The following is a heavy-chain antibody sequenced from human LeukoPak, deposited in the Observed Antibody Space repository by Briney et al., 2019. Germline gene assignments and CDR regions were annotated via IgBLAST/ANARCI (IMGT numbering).Heavy chain of an antibody. Sequence: GGSLRLSCGASGFTFSNYAMNWVRQAPGKGLEWVSSISGSSSHTYYADSLKGRFTISRDNARNSLYLQLNSLRADDTAVYYCATDSPVAGSKAIDYWGQGTLVTVSS. CDR1: GFTFSNYA. CDR3: ATDSPVAGSKAIDY. CDR2: ISGSSSHT. V-gene: IGHV3-21*01. J-gene: IGHJ4*02. D-gene: IGHD6-19*01.